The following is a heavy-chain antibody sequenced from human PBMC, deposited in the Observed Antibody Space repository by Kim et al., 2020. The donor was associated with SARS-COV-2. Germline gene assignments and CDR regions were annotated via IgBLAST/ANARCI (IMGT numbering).Heavy chain of an antibody. CDR1: GFTFSNAW. D-gene: IGHD3-3*01. CDR3: TTDLSDGYDFWSGYLWPAELVDY. J-gene: IGHJ4*02. CDR2: IKSKTDGGTT. V-gene: IGHV3-15*01. Sequence: GGSLRLSCAASGFTFSNAWMSWVRQAPGKGLEWVGRIKSKTDGGTTDYAAPVKGRFTISRDDSKNTLYLQMNSLKTEDTAVYYCTTDLSDGYDFWSGYLWPAELVDYWGQGTLVTVSS.